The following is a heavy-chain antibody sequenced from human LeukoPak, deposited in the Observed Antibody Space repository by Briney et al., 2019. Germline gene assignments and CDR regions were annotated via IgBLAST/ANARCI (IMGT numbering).Heavy chain of an antibody. Sequence: GGSLSLSCAASGLTFGDYAMSWVRQAPGKGLEWVSTISSSGRDTYYADSVKGRFTISRDNSKNTLYLQMNSLRAEDTALYHCARNNGMDVWGQGTTVIVSS. CDR1: GLTFGDYA. CDR3: ARNNGMDV. CDR2: ISSSGRDT. V-gene: IGHV3-23*01. J-gene: IGHJ6*02.